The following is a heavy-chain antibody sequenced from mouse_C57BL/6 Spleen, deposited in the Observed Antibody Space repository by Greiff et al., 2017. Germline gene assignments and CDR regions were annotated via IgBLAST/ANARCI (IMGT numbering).Heavy chain of an antibody. CDR3: ARGGPRARAPYFDD. J-gene: IGHJ2*01. CDR1: GYTFTSYW. V-gene: IGHV1-52*01. Sequence: QVQLQQPGAELVRPGSSVKLSCKASGYTFTSYWMHWVKQRPIQGLEWIGNIDPSDSETHYNQKFKDQATLTVDKSSRTAYMQLSSLTSDSSAIYDGARGGPRARAPYFDDWGQGTTLTVSS. D-gene: IGHD3-1*01. CDR2: IDPSDSET.